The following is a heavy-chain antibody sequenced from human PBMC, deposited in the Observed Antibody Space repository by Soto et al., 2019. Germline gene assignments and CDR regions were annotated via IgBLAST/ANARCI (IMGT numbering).Heavy chain of an antibody. J-gene: IGHJ6*02. CDR2: INTNTGNP. CDR1: GYTFTSYA. Sequence: ASVKVSCKASGYTFTSYAMNWVRQAPGQGLEWMGWINTNTGNPTYAQGFTGRFVFSLDTSVSTAYLQICSLRSEDTAVYYCAADHMANKYASGYYYYGMDVWGQGTTVTVSS. D-gene: IGHD2-2*01. CDR3: AADHMANKYASGYYYYGMDV. V-gene: IGHV7-4-1*01.